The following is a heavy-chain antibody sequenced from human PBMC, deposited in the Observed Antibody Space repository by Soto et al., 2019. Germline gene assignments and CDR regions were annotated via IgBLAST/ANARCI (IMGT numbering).Heavy chain of an antibody. D-gene: IGHD6-6*01. CDR3: ARRQMAARIFDY. J-gene: IGHJ4*02. Sequence: PSETLTLTCTVSGGSISSGGYYWSWIRQHPGKGLEWIGYIYYSGSTYYNPSLKSRVTISVDTSKNQFSLKLSSVTAADTAVYYCARRQMAARIFDYWGQGTLVTVSS. V-gene: IGHV4-31*03. CDR2: IYYSGST. CDR1: GGSISSGGYY.